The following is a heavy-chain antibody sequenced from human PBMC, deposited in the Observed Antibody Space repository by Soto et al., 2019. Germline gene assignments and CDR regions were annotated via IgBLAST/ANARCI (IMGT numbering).Heavy chain of an antibody. V-gene: IGHV1-8*01. CDR2: MNPNSGNT. CDR3: ARERTRGFDP. CDR1: GYTFTSYD. J-gene: IGHJ5*02. Sequence: QVQLVQSGAEVKKPGASVKVSCKASGYTFTSYDINWVRQATGQGLEWMGWMNPNSGNTAYAQKFLGRVTMTRDPSISTAYMELSSLRSEDTAVYSCARERTRGFDPWGQGTLVTVSS.